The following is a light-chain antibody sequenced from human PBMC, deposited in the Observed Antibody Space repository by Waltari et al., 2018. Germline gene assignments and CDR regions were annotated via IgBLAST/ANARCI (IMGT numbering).Light chain of an antibody. CDR1: SSNIGSDT. CDR2: TDN. V-gene: IGLV1-44*01. J-gene: IGLJ3*02. Sequence: QSVLTQPPSASGTPGQRVTISCSGSSSNIGSDTVNWFQHLPGTAPKLLIYTDNQRPSGGPGRFAGSKSGTSASLAISGLQSEDEADYYCATWDDTLHGCWVFGGGTKLTVL. CDR3: ATWDDTLHGCWV.